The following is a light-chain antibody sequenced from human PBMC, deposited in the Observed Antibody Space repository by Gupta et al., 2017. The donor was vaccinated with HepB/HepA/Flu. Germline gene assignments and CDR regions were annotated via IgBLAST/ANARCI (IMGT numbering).Light chain of an antibody. J-gene: IGKJ4*01. CDR1: QSLADTDGSTY. V-gene: IGKV2-30*01. CDR2: KVS. Sequence: DVVLTQSPLSLPVILGQPASMSCWSSQSLADTDGSTYLSWFQQRPGQPPRRLIYKVSNRDSGVPDRFIGSGSGSDFTLTISSVEAEDVGLYYCRQSTHWPPLAFGGGTKVEI. CDR3: RQSTHWPPLA.